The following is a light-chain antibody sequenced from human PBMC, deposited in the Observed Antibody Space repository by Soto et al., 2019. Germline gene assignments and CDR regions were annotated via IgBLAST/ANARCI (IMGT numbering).Light chain of an antibody. J-gene: IGLJ1*01. CDR2: AVS. CDR1: SSDVGAHNL. V-gene: IGLV2-14*01. Sequence: QSVLTQSASVSGSPGQSITISCSGTSSDVGAHNLVSWYQQHPGRPPKLMIYAVSNRPSGVSNRFSGSKSGNTASLTISGLQAEDEADYYCCSLTTRDSHIFGSGTKVTVL. CDR3: CSLTTRDSHI.